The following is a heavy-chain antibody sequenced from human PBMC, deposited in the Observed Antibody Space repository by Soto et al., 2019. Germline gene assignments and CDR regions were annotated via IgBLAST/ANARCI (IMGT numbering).Heavy chain of an antibody. CDR2: IKQDGSEK. Sequence: AGGSLRLSCAASGFTFSSYWMSWVRQAPGKGLEWVANIKQDGSEKYYVDSVKGRFTISRDNAKNSLYLQMNSLRAEDTAVYYCARGLPLVRKAPVYWGQGTLVTVSS. CDR1: GFTFSSYW. D-gene: IGHD6-13*01. J-gene: IGHJ4*02. V-gene: IGHV3-7*01. CDR3: ARGLPLVRKAPVY.